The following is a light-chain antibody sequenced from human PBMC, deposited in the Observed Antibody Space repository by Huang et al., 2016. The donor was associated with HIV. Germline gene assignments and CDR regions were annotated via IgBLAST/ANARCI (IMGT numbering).Light chain of an antibody. J-gene: IGKJ2*01. V-gene: IGKV3-15*01. CDR1: QSVSSN. CDR2: GAS. Sequence: EILMTQSPATLSVSPGERATLSCRASQSVSSNLAWYQQKPGQAPRLLIYGASTRATGIPARFRGSGSGTEFTLTISSLQSEDFAVYYCQQYNNWPPMYTFGQGTKLEIK. CDR3: QQYNNWPPMYT.